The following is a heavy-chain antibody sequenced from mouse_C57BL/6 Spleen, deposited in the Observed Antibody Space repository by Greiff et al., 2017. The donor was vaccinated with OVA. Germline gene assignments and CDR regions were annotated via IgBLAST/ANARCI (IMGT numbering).Heavy chain of an antibody. V-gene: IGHV1-69*01. D-gene: IGHD3-2*02. CDR1: GYTFTSYW. CDR3: ATSRLDSSGYDY. Sequence: QVQLKQPGAELVMPGASVKLSCKASGYTFTSYWMHWVKQRPGQGLEWIGEIDPSDSYTNYKQKFKGKSTLTVDKSSSTAYMQLSSLTSEDAAVYYCATSRLDSSGYDYWGQGTTLTVSS. CDR2: IDPSDSYT. J-gene: IGHJ2*01.